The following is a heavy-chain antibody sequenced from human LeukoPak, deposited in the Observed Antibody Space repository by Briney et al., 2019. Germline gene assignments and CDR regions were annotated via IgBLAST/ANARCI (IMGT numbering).Heavy chain of an antibody. D-gene: IGHD4-17*01. Sequence: GGSLTLSCTASGFTFNNYAMNWVRQPPAPGLELVSSSSGGGETPYYADSGNGRFTVSTDNSQNPLYLQMNSLSAEDTAVYYCARDYADYVGYFFFDYGGQGTLVTVS. CDR1: GFTFNNYA. V-gene: IGHV3-23*01. J-gene: IGHJ4*02. CDR2: SSGGGETP. CDR3: ARDYADYVGYFFFDY.